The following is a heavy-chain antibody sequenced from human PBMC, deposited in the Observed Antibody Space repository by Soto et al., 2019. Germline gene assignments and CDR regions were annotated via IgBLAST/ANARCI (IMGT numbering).Heavy chain of an antibody. Sequence: QVQLVQSGAEVKKPGSSVKVSCKASGGTFSSYAISWVRQAPGQGLEWMGGIIPIFGTANYAQKFQGRVTITADKSTSTAYMELRSLRSEDTAVYYCARESCSSTSCYRHYGRDVWGQGNTVTVSS. CDR2: IIPIFGTA. CDR1: GGTFSSYA. D-gene: IGHD2-2*02. V-gene: IGHV1-69*06. J-gene: IGHJ6*02. CDR3: ARESCSSTSCYRHYGRDV.